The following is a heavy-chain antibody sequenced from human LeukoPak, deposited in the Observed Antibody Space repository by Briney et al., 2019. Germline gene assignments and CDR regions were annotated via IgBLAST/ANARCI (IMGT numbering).Heavy chain of an antibody. Sequence: ASVTVSCKVSGYTLTELSMHWVRQAPGKGLEWMGGFDLEDGETIYAQKFQGRVTMTEDTSTDTAYMELSSLRSEDTAVYYCATPDSSSWHFDYWGQGTLVTVSS. D-gene: IGHD6-13*01. J-gene: IGHJ4*02. CDR1: GYTLTELS. CDR2: FDLEDGET. CDR3: ATPDSSSWHFDY. V-gene: IGHV1-24*01.